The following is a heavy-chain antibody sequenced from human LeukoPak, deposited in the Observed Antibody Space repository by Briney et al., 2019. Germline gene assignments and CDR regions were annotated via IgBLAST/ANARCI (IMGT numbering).Heavy chain of an antibody. V-gene: IGHV4-61*02. D-gene: IGHD6-6*01. Sequence: SQTLSLTCTVSGDSISSGDYYWSWIRQPAGKGLEWIGRISSSGSTNYNPSLKSRVTISVDTSKNQFSLKVNSVTAADTAVYYCARLATPSTMAARGRSWFESWGQGTLVTVSS. CDR1: GDSISSGDYY. CDR2: ISSSGST. J-gene: IGHJ5*01. CDR3: ARLATPSTMAARGRSWFES.